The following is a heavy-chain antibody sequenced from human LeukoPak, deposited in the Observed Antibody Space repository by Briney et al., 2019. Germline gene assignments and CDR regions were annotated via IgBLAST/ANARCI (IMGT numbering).Heavy chain of an antibody. Sequence: NPGGSLRLSCAASGFTFDDFTMHWVRHAPGRGLEWVSLISWDGGSTYYADSVKGRFTISRDNSKNSLYLQMNSLRTEDTALYYCATSSGSMRGPFDIWGQGTVVPVSS. CDR2: ISWDGGST. V-gene: IGHV3-43*01. CDR3: ATSSGSMRGPFDI. CDR1: GFTFDDFT. J-gene: IGHJ3*02. D-gene: IGHD3-22*01.